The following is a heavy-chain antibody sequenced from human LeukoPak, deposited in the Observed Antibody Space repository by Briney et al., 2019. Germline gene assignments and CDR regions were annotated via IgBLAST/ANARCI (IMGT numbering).Heavy chain of an antibody. CDR1: GFTFSSYA. D-gene: IGHD2-15*01. J-gene: IGHJ4*02. CDR3: AKDAGRYCSGGSCSNFDY. Sequence: GGSLRLSCAASGFTFSSYAMSWVRQAPGKGLEWVAFIRYDGSNKYYADSVKGRFTISRDNSKNTLYLQMNSLRAGDTAVYYCAKDAGRYCSGGSCSNFDYWGQGTLVTVSS. CDR2: IRYDGSNK. V-gene: IGHV3-30*02.